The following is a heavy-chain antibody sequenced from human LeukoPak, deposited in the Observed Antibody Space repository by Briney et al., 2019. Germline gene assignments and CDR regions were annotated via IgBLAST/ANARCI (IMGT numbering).Heavy chain of an antibody. Sequence: ASVKVSCKVSGYTLNELSMHWVRQAPGKGLAWMGGFDPEDGETIYAHKFQGRVTMTEDTSKDTAYMELSSLRAEDTAVYYCAVAGYSSGWSHWFDPWGQGTLVTVSS. CDR1: GYTLNELS. D-gene: IGHD6-19*01. J-gene: IGHJ5*02. CDR3: AVAGYSSGWSHWFDP. CDR2: FDPEDGET. V-gene: IGHV1-24*01.